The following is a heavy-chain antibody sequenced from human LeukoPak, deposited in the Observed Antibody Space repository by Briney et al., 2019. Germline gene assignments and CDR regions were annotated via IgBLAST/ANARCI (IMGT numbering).Heavy chain of an antibody. D-gene: IGHD6-13*01. J-gene: IGHJ4*02. Sequence: GGSLRLSCAASGFTFSSYSMSWVRQAPGKGLEWVSAISGSGGSTYYADSVKGRFTISRDNSKNTLYLQMNSLRAEDTAVYYCPKDVRIAAAGLFDYWGQGTLVTVSS. V-gene: IGHV3-23*01. CDR1: GFTFSSYS. CDR2: ISGSGGST. CDR3: PKDVRIAAAGLFDY.